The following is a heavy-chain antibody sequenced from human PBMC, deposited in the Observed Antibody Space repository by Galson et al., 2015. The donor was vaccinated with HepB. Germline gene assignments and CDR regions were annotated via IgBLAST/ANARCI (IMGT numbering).Heavy chain of an antibody. Sequence: SVQTACKAYGYTFTRHYIHWVRQAPGQGLEWMGIMNPSDGATSYAQKFQGRVTMTRDTSTSTGYMELSSLRSDDTAVYYCAREIRVAVPGDGYWGQGTLVTVSS. D-gene: IGHD6-19*01. J-gene: IGHJ4*02. CDR3: AREIRVAVPGDGY. CDR1: GYTFTRHY. CDR2: MNPSDGAT. V-gene: IGHV1-46*03.